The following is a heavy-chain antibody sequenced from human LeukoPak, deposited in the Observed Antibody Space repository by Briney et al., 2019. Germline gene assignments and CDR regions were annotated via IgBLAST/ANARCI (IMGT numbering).Heavy chain of an antibody. CDR2: IYSGGST. CDR3: ARDADTSGYFSYFDY. CDR1: GFTVSSNY. J-gene: IGHJ4*02. V-gene: IGHV3-66*01. D-gene: IGHD3-22*01. Sequence: GSLRLSCAASGFTVSSNYMSWVRQAPGKGLEWVSVIYSGGSTYYADSVKGRFTISRDNSKNTLYLQMISLRAVDTAVYYCARDADTSGYFSYFDYWGQGTLVTVPS.